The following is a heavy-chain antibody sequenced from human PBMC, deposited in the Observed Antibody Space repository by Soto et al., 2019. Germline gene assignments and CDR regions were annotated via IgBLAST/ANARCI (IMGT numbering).Heavy chain of an antibody. CDR2: INPDGSAT. J-gene: IGHJ4*02. Sequence: SGGSLRLSCAASGFTFSSYWMHWVRQAPRKGLVWVSRINPDGSATNYADSVKGRFTISRDNAKNTLYLQMNSLRAEDTAVFYCGRGGSDSPMAPGYWGQGTLVTVSS. D-gene: IGHD5-18*01. CDR1: GFTFSSYW. V-gene: IGHV3-74*01. CDR3: GRGGSDSPMAPGY.